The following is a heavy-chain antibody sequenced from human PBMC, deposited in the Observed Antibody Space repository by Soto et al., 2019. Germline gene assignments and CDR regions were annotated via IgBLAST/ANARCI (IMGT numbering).Heavy chain of an antibody. Sequence: WASVKVSCKASGGTFSSYAISWVRQAPGQGLEWMGGIIPIFGTASYAQKFQGRVTITADESTSTAYMELSSLRSEDTAVYYCASAPYYYDSSGSGPPFDYWGQGTLVTVSS. J-gene: IGHJ4*02. CDR1: GGTFSSYA. D-gene: IGHD3-22*01. V-gene: IGHV1-69*13. CDR3: ASAPYYYDSSGSGPPFDY. CDR2: IIPIFGTA.